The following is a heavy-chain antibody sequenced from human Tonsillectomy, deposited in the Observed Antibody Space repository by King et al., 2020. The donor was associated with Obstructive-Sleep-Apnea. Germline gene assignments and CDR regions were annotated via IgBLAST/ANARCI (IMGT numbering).Heavy chain of an antibody. Sequence: VQLQESGPGLVKPSETLSLTCTVSGGSISSYYWSWIRQPPGKGLEWIGYIYYSGSTNYNPSLKSRVTISVDTSKNQFSLKLSSVTAADTAVYYCARGLGGRAAARPWVDYWGQGTLVTVSS. D-gene: IGHD6-13*01. J-gene: IGHJ4*02. CDR3: ARGLGGRAAARPWVDY. CDR1: GGSISSYY. CDR2: IYYSGST. V-gene: IGHV4-59*01.